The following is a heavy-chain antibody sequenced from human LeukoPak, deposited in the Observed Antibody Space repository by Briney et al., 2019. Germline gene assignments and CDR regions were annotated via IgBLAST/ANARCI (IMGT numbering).Heavy chain of an antibody. CDR2: ISYDGSNK. CDR3: AKARITMVRGLDY. D-gene: IGHD3-10*01. Sequence: QAGGSLRLSCTTSGLTFGDYAMSWVRQAPGKGLEWVAVISYDGSNKYYADSVKGRFTISRDNSKNTLYLQMNSLRAEDTAVYYCAKARITMVRGLDYWGQGTLVTVSS. V-gene: IGHV3-30*04. CDR1: GLTFGDYA. J-gene: IGHJ4*02.